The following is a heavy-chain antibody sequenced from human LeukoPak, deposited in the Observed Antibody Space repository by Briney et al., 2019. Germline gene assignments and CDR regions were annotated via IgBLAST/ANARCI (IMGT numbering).Heavy chain of an antibody. J-gene: IGHJ4*02. D-gene: IGHD3-10*01. CDR1: AFTFSNYG. Sequence: GGSLRLSCAASAFTFSNYGIHWVRQAPGRGLEWVAFIRYDGNNKYYADSVKGRFTVSRDNSQNTLYLQMGSLRSEDTAVYFCAKDSTDYFGSGSLAGPYYFDYWGQGTLATVSS. CDR2: IRYDGNNK. V-gene: IGHV3-30*02. CDR3: AKDSTDYFGSGSLAGPYYFDY.